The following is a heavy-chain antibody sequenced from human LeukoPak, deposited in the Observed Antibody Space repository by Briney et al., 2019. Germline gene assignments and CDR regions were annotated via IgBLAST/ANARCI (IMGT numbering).Heavy chain of an antibody. V-gene: IGHV3-66*01. Sequence: GGSLRLSCAASGFTVSSNYMSWVRQAPGKGLEWVSVIYSGGSTYYADSVKGRFTISRDNSKNTLYLQMNSLRAEDTAVYYCAREQVNDYYYYYGMDVWGQGTTVTVSS. CDR3: AREQVNDYYYYYGMDV. CDR2: IYSGGST. CDR1: GFTVSSNY. D-gene: IGHD3-22*01. J-gene: IGHJ6*02.